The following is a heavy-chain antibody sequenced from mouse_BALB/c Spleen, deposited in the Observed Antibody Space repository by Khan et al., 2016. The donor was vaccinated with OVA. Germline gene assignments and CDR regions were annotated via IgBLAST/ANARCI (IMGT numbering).Heavy chain of an antibody. CDR1: GFTFSSYV. J-gene: IGHJ2*01. D-gene: IGHD2-14*01. CDR3: AREAYRYDEYYFDY. CDR2: ISSGGST. V-gene: IGHV5-6-5*01. Sequence: EVQLVESEGDLVKPGGSLKLSCAASGFTFSSYVMSWVRQTPEKRLEWVASISSGGSTYYPDSVKGRFTISRDNARNILYLQMSSLRSEDTAMYYCAREAYRYDEYYFDYWGQGTTLTVSS.